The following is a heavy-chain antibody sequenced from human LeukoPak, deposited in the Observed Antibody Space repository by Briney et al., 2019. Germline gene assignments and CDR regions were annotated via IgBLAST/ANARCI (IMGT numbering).Heavy chain of an antibody. CDR2: IKQDGSEK. J-gene: IGHJ6*03. V-gene: IGHV3-7*01. D-gene: IGHD6-13*01. Sequence: GGSLRLSCAASGFTFSSYWMSWVRQAPGKGLEWVANIKQDGSEKYYVDSVEGRFTISRDNAKNSLYLQMNSLRAEDTAVYYCARVRQQLSRYYYYYYMDVWGKGTTVTVSS. CDR3: ARVRQQLSRYYYYYYMDV. CDR1: GFTFSSYW.